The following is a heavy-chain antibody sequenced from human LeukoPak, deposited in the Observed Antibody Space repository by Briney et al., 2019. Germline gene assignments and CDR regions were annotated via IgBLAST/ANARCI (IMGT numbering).Heavy chain of an antibody. Sequence: ASVKVSRKASGYFFTGYYIHWVRQAPGQGPEWMGWINPNSGDTYYAQMFRDRVTMTRDTSITTAYMELSRLRSDDRAVYYCAREAHGSGTYYSDYWGQGTLVTVSS. CDR3: AREAHGSGTYYSDY. V-gene: IGHV1-2*02. D-gene: IGHD3-10*01. J-gene: IGHJ4*02. CDR1: GYFFTGYY. CDR2: INPNSGDT.